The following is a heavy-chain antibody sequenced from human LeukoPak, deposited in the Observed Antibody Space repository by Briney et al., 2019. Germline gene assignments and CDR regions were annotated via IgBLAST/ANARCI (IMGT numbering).Heavy chain of an antibody. Sequence: GASVTVSCKASGGTFSSYAINWVRQAPGQGLEWMGGIIPICGTANYAQKFQGRVTITADESTSTAYIVLSSLRSEDTAVYYCFLIVVVPAAISYWGQGTLVTVSS. CDR3: FLIVVVPAAISY. J-gene: IGHJ4*02. V-gene: IGHV1-69*13. CDR2: IIPICGTA. D-gene: IGHD2-2*01. CDR1: GGTFSSYA.